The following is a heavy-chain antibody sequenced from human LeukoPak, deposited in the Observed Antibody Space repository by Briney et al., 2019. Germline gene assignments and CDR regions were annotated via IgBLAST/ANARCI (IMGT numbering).Heavy chain of an antibody. CDR2: INSDGSST. D-gene: IGHD3-22*01. Sequence: GGSLRLSCAASGFTFSSNWMHWVRQAPGKGLVWVSRINSDGSSTSYADSVKGRFTISRDNARNTLYLQMNSLRAEDTAVYYCARGAPYDSSGYYYAPMVDYWGQGTLVTVSS. V-gene: IGHV3-74*01. CDR3: ARGAPYDSSGYYYAPMVDY. J-gene: IGHJ4*02. CDR1: GFTFSSNW.